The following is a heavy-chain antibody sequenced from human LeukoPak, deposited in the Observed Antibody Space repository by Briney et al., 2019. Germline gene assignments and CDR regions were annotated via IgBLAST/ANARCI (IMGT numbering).Heavy chain of an antibody. D-gene: IGHD6-6*01. V-gene: IGHV1-2*02. CDR2: INPNSGGT. Sequence: ASVKVSCKASGYTFTGYYMHWVRQAPGQGLEWMGWINPNSGGTNYAQKFQGRVTMTRDTSISTAYMELSRLRSDDTAVYYCARDAVKGIAARPIGYWGQGTLVTVSS. J-gene: IGHJ4*02. CDR1: GYTFTGYY. CDR3: ARDAVKGIAARPIGY.